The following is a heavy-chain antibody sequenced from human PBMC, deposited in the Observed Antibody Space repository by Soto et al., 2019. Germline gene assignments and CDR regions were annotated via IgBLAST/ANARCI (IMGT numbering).Heavy chain of an antibody. D-gene: IGHD3-10*01. J-gene: IGHJ4*02. CDR2: IGGDGSNT. CDR3: ANSFVVVRGETFDY. CDR1: GFTFSSCA. Sequence: EVQLLESGGGLVQPGGSLRLSCAASGFTFSSCAMSWVRQAPGKGLEWVSRIGGDGSNTNYADSVKGRFTISRDNSKNTLYLQMNSLRAEDTAVYYCANSFVVVRGETFDYWGQGTLVTVSS. V-gene: IGHV3-23*01.